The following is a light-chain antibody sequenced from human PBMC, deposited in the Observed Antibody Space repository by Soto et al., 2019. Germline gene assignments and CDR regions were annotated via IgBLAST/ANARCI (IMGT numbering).Light chain of an antibody. CDR3: QQYGSSPET. CDR2: GTS. J-gene: IGKJ1*01. V-gene: IGKV3-20*01. CDR1: QSVSSN. Sequence: EIVMTQSPATLSESPGERATLSCRASQSVSSNLAWYQQKRGQAPRLLIYGTSSRATGIPDRFSGSGSGTDFTLTISRLEPEDFAVYYCQQYGSSPETFGQGTKVEIK.